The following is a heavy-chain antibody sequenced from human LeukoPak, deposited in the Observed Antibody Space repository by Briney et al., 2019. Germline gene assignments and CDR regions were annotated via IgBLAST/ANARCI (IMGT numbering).Heavy chain of an antibody. CDR3: ASQEGYYDSSGYYEGAFDI. CDR1: GYTFTSYG. J-gene: IGHJ3*02. CDR2: ISAYNGNT. Sequence: GASVKVSCKASGYTFTSYGISWVRQAPGQGLEWMGWISAYNGNTNYAQKLQGRVTMTTDTSTSTAYMELRSLRSDDTAVYYCASQEGYYDSSGYYEGAFDIWGQGTMVTVSS. D-gene: IGHD3-22*01. V-gene: IGHV1-18*01.